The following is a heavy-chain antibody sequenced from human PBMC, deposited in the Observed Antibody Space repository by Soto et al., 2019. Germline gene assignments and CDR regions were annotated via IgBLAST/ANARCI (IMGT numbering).Heavy chain of an antibody. CDR3: LRYNRCGYPRYLTDV. CDR2: IYPGDSDT. CDR1: GYSFTSYW. J-gene: IGHJ6*02. D-gene: IGHD6-25*01. Sequence: GESLKISCKGSGYSFTSYWIGWVRQMPGKGLEWMGIIYPGDSDTRYSPSFQGQVTISADKSISTAYLQWSSLKASDTAMYYCLRYNRCGYPRYLTDVSTQGTTVTVSS. V-gene: IGHV5-51*01.